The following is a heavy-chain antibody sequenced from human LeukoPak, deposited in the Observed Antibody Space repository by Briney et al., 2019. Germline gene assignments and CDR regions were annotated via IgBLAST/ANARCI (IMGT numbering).Heavy chain of an antibody. V-gene: IGHV4-59*01. CDR2: IYYSGSA. D-gene: IGHD5-18*01. J-gene: IGHJ6*02. Sequence: SETLSLTCTVSGVSISSYYWSWISQPPGKGLEWIGYIYYSGSANYNPSLKSRVTISVDTSKNQFSLKLGSVTAADTAVYYCARGTTARGYSYGYDYYYYGMDVWGQGTTVTVSS. CDR1: GVSISSYY. CDR3: ARGTTARGYSYGYDYYYYGMDV.